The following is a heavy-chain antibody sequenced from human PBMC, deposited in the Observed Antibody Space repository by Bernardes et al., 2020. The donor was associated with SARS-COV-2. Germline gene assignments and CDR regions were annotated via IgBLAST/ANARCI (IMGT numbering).Heavy chain of an antibody. CDR2: LSGSGGGT. D-gene: IGHD3-9*01. Sequence: GGSLRLSCAASGFTFSDYAMTWVRQAPGQGLEWVSSLSGSGGGTYYADSVKGRFTISRDNSRDTVYLQMNNLRAEDTALYYCAKDLSYDIWTIHYWGQGTLVSVSS. CDR3: AKDLSYDIWTIHY. J-gene: IGHJ4*02. V-gene: IGHV3-23*01. CDR1: GFTFSDYA.